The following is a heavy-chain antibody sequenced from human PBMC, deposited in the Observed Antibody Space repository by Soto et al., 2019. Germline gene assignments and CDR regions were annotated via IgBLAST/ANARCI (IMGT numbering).Heavy chain of an antibody. CDR2: ISYDGSNK. CDR1: GFTFSIYG. D-gene: IGHD2-2*01. CDR3: AKFPHCSSTSCFDY. Sequence: GGSLRLSCAASGFTFSIYGMHWFRQAPGKGLERVAVISYDGSNKYYADSVKGRFTISRDNSKNTLYLQMNSLRAEDTAVYYCAKFPHCSSTSCFDYWGQGTLVTVSS. J-gene: IGHJ4*02. V-gene: IGHV3-30*18.